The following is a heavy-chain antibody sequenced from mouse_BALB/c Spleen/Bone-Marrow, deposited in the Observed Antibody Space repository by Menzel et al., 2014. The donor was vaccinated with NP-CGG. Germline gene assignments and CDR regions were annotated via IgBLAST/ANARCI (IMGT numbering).Heavy chain of an antibody. J-gene: IGHJ4*01. V-gene: IGHV1S56*01. Sequence: VQLQESGAELVKPGASVRISCKASGYTFTSYYMHWVKQRPGQGLEWIGWVYPGNVNTKYNEKFKGKATLTADKSSSTAYMQLSSLTSEDSAVYFCARERRSRAMDYWGQGTSVTVSS. CDR3: ARERRSRAMDY. CDR1: GYTFTSYY. CDR2: VYPGNVNT.